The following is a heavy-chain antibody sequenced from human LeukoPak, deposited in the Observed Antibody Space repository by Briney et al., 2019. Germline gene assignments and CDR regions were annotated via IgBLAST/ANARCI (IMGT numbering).Heavy chain of an antibody. D-gene: IGHD4-11*01. Sequence: SGGSLRLSCAASGFTFRSYGMHWVRQAPGKGLVWVSRINSDESITTYADSVKGRFTISRDNAKNTLYLQMNSLRAEDTAVYYCARGLVPGFLDYWGQGTPVTVSS. CDR1: GFTFRSYG. CDR3: ARGLVPGFLDY. V-gene: IGHV3-74*01. J-gene: IGHJ4*02. CDR2: INSDESIT.